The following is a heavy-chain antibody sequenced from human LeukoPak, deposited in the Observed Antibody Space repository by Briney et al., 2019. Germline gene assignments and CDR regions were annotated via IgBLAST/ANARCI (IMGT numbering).Heavy chain of an antibody. D-gene: IGHD6-19*01. Sequence: AGGSLRLSCAASGLTFSGYIMNWVRQAPGKGLEWVSFIGTSGNPIYYADSVKGRFTVSRDNAKNSLYLQMNSLRAEDTAVYYCARDQWLDYWGQGTLVTVSS. V-gene: IGHV3-48*01. J-gene: IGHJ4*02. CDR2: IGTSGNPI. CDR1: GLTFSGYI. CDR3: ARDQWLDY.